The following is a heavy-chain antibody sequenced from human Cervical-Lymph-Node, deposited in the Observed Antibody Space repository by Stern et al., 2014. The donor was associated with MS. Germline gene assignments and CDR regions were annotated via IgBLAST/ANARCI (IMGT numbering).Heavy chain of an antibody. CDR2: IIPIIGTA. Sequence: VQLVESGAEVQKPGSSVKVSCRASGGTFSSSDISWGRQAPGQGLAWMGGIIPIIGTANYAQKYQGRVTITADESTSTAYMELSSLRSEDTAIYYCALGGFGHYFEYWGQGTLVTVSS. V-gene: IGHV1-69*01. D-gene: IGHD3-10*01. J-gene: IGHJ4*02. CDR3: ALGGFGHYFEY. CDR1: GGTFSSSD.